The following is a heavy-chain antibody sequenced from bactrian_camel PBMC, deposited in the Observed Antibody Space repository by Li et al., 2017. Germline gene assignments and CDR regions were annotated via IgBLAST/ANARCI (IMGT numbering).Heavy chain of an antibody. J-gene: IGHJ4*01. V-gene: IGHV3-2*01. CDR1: GDRYEPYC. D-gene: IGHD1*01. Sequence: HVQLVESGGGSVQAGGSLRLSCEVSGDRYEPYCMGWFRQRPGKGREGVASIDARGVTQYADFVKGRFTISRDNGKNTLYLQMNSLKLDDTAMYYCAAGFGYSGAWCLQGNHYWGQGTQVTVS. CDR2: IDARGVT. CDR3: AAGFGYSGAWCLQGNHY.